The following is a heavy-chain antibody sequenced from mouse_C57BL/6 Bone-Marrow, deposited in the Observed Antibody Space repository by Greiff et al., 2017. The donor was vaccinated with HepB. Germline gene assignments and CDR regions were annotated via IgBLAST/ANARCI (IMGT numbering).Heavy chain of an antibody. J-gene: IGHJ3*01. Sequence: VQLQQSGPGLVAPSQSLSITCTVSGFSLTSYAISWVRQPPGKGLEWLGVIWTGGGTNYNSALNSRLSISKDNSKSQVFLKMNSLQTDDTARYYCASYSNYFAYWGQGTLVTVSA. D-gene: IGHD2-5*01. V-gene: IGHV2-9-1*01. CDR1: GFSLTSYA. CDR3: ASYSNYFAY. CDR2: IWTGGGT.